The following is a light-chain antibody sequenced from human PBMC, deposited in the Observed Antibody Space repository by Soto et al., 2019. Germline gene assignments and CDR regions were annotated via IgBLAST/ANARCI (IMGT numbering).Light chain of an antibody. CDR3: HQYNNWPWT. CDR2: AAS. V-gene: IGKV3-15*01. Sequence: EIVLTQSPGTLSLSPGERATLSCRASQRVSSHLAWYQQKPGQPPRLLIYAASTRATGIAGRFSGSGSETEFTLIIRSLQSEDSALYYCHQYNNWPWTFGQGTKVDIK. J-gene: IGKJ1*01. CDR1: QRVSSH.